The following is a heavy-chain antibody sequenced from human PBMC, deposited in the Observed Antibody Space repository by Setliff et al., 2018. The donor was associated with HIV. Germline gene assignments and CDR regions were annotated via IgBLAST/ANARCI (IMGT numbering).Heavy chain of an antibody. V-gene: IGHV1-2*02. CDR3: ATSPRPYYYYMDV. J-gene: IGHJ6*03. CDR2: ISPKYGGT. Sequence: GASVKVSCKASGYSFSDYYIHWVRQAPGHGFQWMGWISPKYGGTNYAQNFQGRVTMTRDTSISTAYMELSSLGSDDTAVYYCATSPRPYYYYMDVWGKGTTVTVSS. CDR1: GYSFSDYY.